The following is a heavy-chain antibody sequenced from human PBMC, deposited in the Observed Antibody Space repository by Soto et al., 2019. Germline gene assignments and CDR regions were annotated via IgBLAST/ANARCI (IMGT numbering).Heavy chain of an antibody. J-gene: IGHJ4*02. Sequence: GGSLRLSCAASGFTFSSYAMHWVRQAPGKGLEWVAVISYDGSNKYYADSVKGRFTISRDNSKNTLYLQMNSLRAEDTAVYYCARVQVSGWYFDYWGQGTLVTVSS. D-gene: IGHD6-19*01. CDR3: ARVQVSGWYFDY. CDR1: GFTFSSYA. V-gene: IGHV3-30-3*01. CDR2: ISYDGSNK.